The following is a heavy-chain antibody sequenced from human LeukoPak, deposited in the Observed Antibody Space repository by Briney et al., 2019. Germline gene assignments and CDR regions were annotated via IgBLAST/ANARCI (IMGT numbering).Heavy chain of an antibody. Sequence: SETLSLTCTVSGGSISSGSYYWSWIRQPAGKGLEWIGRIYTSGSTNYNPSLKSRVTISVDTSKNQFSLKLSSVTAADTAVYYCASQGVYADDTEADYWGQGTLVTVSS. CDR2: IYTSGST. V-gene: IGHV4-61*02. CDR3: ASQGVYADDTEADY. D-gene: IGHD4-17*01. J-gene: IGHJ4*02. CDR1: GGSISSGSYY.